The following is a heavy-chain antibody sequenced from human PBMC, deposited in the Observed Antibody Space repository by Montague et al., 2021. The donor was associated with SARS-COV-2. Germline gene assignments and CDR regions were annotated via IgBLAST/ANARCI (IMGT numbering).Heavy chain of an antibody. CDR3: ARSRANVPSRPGFDY. CDR1: GASVASGNFY. D-gene: IGHD6-6*01. J-gene: IGHJ4*02. CDR2: TYYTGHT. V-gene: IGHV4-61*01. Sequence: SETLSLTCTVSGASVASGNFYWSWIRQPPGKGLEWIGYTYYTGHTNYXPSLESRVTMPVDPSKNQFSLTLTSVTAADTAVYYCARSRANVPSRPGFDYWGQGALVTVSS.